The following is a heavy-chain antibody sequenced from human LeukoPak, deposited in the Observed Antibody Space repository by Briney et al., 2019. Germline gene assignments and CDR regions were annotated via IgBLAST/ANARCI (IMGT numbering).Heavy chain of an antibody. CDR3: VSGSLQSGYNFDY. V-gene: IGHV3-74*01. CDR1: GCTFSNYW. Sequence: GGSLRLSCAASGCTFSNYWMHWIRKVPGKGLVWVSHIKYDGSATNYADSVKGRFTISRDNAKNTLYLQMNSLRAEDTAVYYCVSGSLQSGYNFDYWGQGALVTVSS. J-gene: IGHJ4*02. CDR2: IKYDGSAT. D-gene: IGHD3-3*01.